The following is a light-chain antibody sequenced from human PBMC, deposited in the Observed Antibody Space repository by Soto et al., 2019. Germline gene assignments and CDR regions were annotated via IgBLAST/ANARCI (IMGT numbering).Light chain of an antibody. Sequence: PSTLSASVGDRVTITCRASQSISSWLAWYQQKPGKAPKLLIYKASSLESGVPSRFSGSGSGTEFTLTISSLQPDDFATYYCQQYKRFGQGTKVDI. CDR3: QQYKR. J-gene: IGKJ1*01. V-gene: IGKV1-5*03. CDR1: QSISSW. CDR2: KAS.